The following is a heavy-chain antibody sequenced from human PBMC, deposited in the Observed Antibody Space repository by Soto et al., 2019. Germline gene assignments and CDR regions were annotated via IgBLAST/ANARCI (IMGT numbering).Heavy chain of an antibody. D-gene: IGHD6-6*01. CDR3: ARRARADYYYMDV. CDR1: GFTFSSDA. Sequence: EVQLVESGGGLAQPGGSLRLSCAASGFTFSSDAMDWVRQAPGKGLEYVSGISSNGIGTYYASSVKGRFTISRDNSRDTVYLQMDSLRPEDMAVYYCARRARADYYYMDVWGKWTTVTVS. V-gene: IGHV3-64*01. CDR2: ISSNGIGT. J-gene: IGHJ6*03.